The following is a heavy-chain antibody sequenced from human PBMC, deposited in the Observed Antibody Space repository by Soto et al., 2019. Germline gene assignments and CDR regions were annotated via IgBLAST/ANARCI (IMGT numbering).Heavy chain of an antibody. CDR1: WFSFSSYA. CDR3: ATYSSPFDY. D-gene: IGHD6-13*01. V-gene: IGHV3-23*01. J-gene: IGHJ4*02. CDR2: ISATGTTT. Sequence: VGSLRLSCAASWFSFSSYALNWVRQAPGKGLEWVSAISATGTTTYYADSVKGRFTISRDNSKRTLFLQMDSLSPEDTAVYYCATYSSPFDYWGQGTLVT.